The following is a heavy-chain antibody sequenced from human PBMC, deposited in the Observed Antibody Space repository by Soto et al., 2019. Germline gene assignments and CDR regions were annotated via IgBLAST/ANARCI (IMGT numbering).Heavy chain of an antibody. Sequence: HLGQFGAEWKKPGSSVRVSCKPPEGTFSTTTINWVRQAPGQGLEWMGRIIPLLDVTNNAQRFQGRVTITADKSTSTVYMELTSLTSQDTAVYYCARDSGTVGYDDSWGQGTLVTVSS. CDR1: EGTFSTTT. CDR3: ARDSGTVGYDDS. CDR2: IIPLLDVT. J-gene: IGHJ4*02. V-gene: IGHV1-69*08. D-gene: IGHD3-10*01.